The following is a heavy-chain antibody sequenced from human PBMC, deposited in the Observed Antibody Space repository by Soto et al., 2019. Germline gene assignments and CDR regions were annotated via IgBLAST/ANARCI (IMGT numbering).Heavy chain of an antibody. CDR1: GGSISSYY. D-gene: IGHD3-10*01. CDR3: AGGYGSGYYYYYYMDV. CDR2: IYYSGST. J-gene: IGHJ6*03. Sequence: SETLSLTCTVSGGSISSYYWSWIRQPPGKGLEWIGYIYYSGSTNYNPSLKSRVTISVDTSKNQFSLKLSSVTAADTAVYYCAGGYGSGYYYYYYMDVWGKGTTVTVSS. V-gene: IGHV4-59*08.